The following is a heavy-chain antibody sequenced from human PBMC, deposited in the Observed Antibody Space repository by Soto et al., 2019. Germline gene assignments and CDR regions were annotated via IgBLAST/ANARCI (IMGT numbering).Heavy chain of an antibody. Sequence: QVQLVESGGGVVQPGRSLRLSCAASGFTFSSYAMHWVRQAPGKGLEWVAVISYDGSNKYYADSVKGRFTISRDNSKNTLYLQMNSLRAEDTAVYYCARDLYDSSGYYYASRDYWGQGTLVTVSS. V-gene: IGHV3-30-3*01. CDR2: ISYDGSNK. CDR3: ARDLYDSSGYYYASRDY. D-gene: IGHD3-22*01. CDR1: GFTFSSYA. J-gene: IGHJ4*02.